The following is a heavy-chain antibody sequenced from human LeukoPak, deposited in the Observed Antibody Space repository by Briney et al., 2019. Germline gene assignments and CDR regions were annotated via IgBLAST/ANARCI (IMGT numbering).Heavy chain of an antibody. D-gene: IGHD6-13*01. CDR3: ARDGFLAAAGKGNWFDP. J-gene: IGHJ5*02. V-gene: IGHV1-18*01. CDR1: GYTFTSYG. CDR2: ISAYNGNT. Sequence: ASVKVSCKASGYTFTSYGISWVRQAPGQGVEWMGWISAYNGNTNYAQKLQGRVTMTTDTSTSTAYMELRSLRSDDTAVYYCARDGFLAAAGKGNWFDPWGQGTLVTVSS.